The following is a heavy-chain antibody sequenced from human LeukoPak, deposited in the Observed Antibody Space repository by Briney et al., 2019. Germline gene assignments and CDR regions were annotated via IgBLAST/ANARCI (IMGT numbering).Heavy chain of an antibody. D-gene: IGHD6-13*01. CDR3: AKGSSSSYFDY. Sequence: GGSLRLSCAASGFIFSSYSMNWVRQAPGKGLEWVAVISYDGSNKYYADSVKGRFTISRDNSKNTLYLQMNSLRAEDTAVYYCAKGSSSSYFDYWGQGTLVTVSS. CDR2: ISYDGSNK. V-gene: IGHV3-30*18. CDR1: GFIFSSYS. J-gene: IGHJ4*02.